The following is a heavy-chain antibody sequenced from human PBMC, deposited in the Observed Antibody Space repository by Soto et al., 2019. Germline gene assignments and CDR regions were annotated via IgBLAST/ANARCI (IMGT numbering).Heavy chain of an antibody. D-gene: IGHD3-3*01. CDR2: INTNTGNP. CDR1: GYTFTSYA. CDR3: ARESPPPPSFGVVSPEPPYYYYGMDG. V-gene: IGHV7-4-1*01. Sequence: GASVKVSCKASGYTFTSYAMNWVRQAPGQGLEWMGWINTNTGNPTYAQGFTGRFVFSLDTSVSTAYLQICSLKAEDTAVYYCARESPPPPSFGVVSPEPPYYYYGMDGWGKGTTVPVAS. J-gene: IGHJ6*04.